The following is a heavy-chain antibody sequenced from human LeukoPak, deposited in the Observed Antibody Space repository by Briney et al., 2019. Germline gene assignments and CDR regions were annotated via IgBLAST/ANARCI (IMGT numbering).Heavy chain of an antibody. CDR2: ISYDGTNK. CDR1: GLTFIYYG. D-gene: IGHD4-17*01. J-gene: IGHJ4*02. V-gene: IGHV3-30*18. Sequence: GGSLRFSCAASGLTFIYYGMDWVRQAPGKGLEWVAVISYDGTNKYYADSVKGRFTISRDNSKNTLYLQMNSLKTDDTAVYYCGNDGDYQYFDYWGQGTPVTVSS. CDR3: GNDGDYQYFDY.